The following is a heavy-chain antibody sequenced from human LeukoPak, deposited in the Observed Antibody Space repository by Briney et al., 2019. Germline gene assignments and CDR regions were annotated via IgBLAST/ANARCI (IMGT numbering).Heavy chain of an antibody. V-gene: IGHV3-30*04. CDR2: ISYDGSNK. CDR1: GFTFSSYA. J-gene: IGHJ6*02. Sequence: QPGRSLRLSSAASGFTFSSYAMHWVRQAPGKGLEWVAVISYDGSNKYYADSVKGRFTISRDNSKNTLYLQMNSLRAEDTAVYYCARDSPDVWGQGTTVTVSS. CDR3: ARDSPDV.